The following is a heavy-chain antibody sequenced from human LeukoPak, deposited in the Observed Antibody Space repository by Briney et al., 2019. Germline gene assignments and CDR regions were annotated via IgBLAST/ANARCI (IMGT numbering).Heavy chain of an antibody. CDR3: ARAGYYDSSGYDLPRY. CDR1: GYSFSTYG. J-gene: IGHJ4*02. V-gene: IGHV1-18*01. CDR2: ISVDNGRT. Sequence: ASVKVSCKASGYSFSTYGISWVRQAPGQGLEWMGWISVDNGRTNYAPKVQGRVTMTADTSTSTAYMELSSLRSEDTAVYYCARAGYYDSSGYDLPRYWGQGTLVTVSS. D-gene: IGHD3-22*01.